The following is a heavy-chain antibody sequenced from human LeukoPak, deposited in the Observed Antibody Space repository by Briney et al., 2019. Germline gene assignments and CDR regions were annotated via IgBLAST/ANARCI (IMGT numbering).Heavy chain of an antibody. J-gene: IGHJ4*02. CDR2: IRRKANGGTT. D-gene: IGHD3-3*01. CDR1: GFPFGDYA. Sequence: GGSLRLSCTGSGFPFGDYAMSWVGQAPGRGPEWVGFIRRKANGGTTEYAASVKGRFTISRDDSKSIAYLQMNSLKTEDTAVYYCTSGLYYDSWSDLFDYWGQGTLVTVSS. CDR3: TSGLYYDSWSDLFDY. V-gene: IGHV3-49*04.